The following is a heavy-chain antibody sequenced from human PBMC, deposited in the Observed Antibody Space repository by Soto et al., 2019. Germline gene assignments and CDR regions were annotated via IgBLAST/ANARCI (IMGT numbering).Heavy chain of an antibody. D-gene: IGHD3-10*01. CDR2: IYYSGST. V-gene: IGHV4-61*01. J-gene: IGHJ6*02. CDR3: ASGEGWHYYYGMDV. CDR1: GGSVSSGSYY. Sequence: SETLSLTCTVSGGSVSSGSYYWSWIRQPPGKGLEWIGYIYYSGSTNYNPSLKSRVTISVDTSKNQSSLKLSSVTAADTAVYYSASGEGWHYYYGMDVWGQGTTVTVSS.